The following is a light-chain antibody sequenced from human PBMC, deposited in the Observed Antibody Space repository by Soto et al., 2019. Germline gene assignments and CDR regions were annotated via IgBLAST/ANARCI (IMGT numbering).Light chain of an antibody. CDR2: EGS. J-gene: IGLJ1*01. CDR3: CSYAGGTTFGV. V-gene: IGLV2-23*03. Sequence: QSALTQPASVSGSPGQSITISCTGTSSDVGSYNLVSWYQQHPDKAPKLIIYEGSKWPSGVSNRFSGSKSGNTASLTISGLQAEDEADYYCCSYAGGTTFGVFGTGTKVTVL. CDR1: SSDVGSYNL.